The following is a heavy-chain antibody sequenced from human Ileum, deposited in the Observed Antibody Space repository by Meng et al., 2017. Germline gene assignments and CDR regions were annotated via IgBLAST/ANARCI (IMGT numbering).Heavy chain of an antibody. CDR3: ARRPNKRGEAFDI. CDR2: FNPGNSDT. Sequence: GESLKISCQGSGYTFTTYWIVWVRQMPGKGLEWMGIFNPGNSDTRNNPSFQGQVTMSADNSVSTAYLQWSSLEASDTAMYYCARRPNKRGEAFDIWGQGTMVTVSS. J-gene: IGHJ3*02. V-gene: IGHV5-51*01. D-gene: IGHD1/OR15-1a*01. CDR1: GYTFTTYW.